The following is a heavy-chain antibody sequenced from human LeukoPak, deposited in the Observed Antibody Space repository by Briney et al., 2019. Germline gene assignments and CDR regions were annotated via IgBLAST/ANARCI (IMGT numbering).Heavy chain of an antibody. CDR1: GGSISSYY. J-gene: IGHJ4*02. CDR3: ARGKYSSSSSSDY. D-gene: IGHD6-6*01. Sequence: SEALSLTCTVSGGSISSYYWSWIRQPPGKGLEWTGYIYYSGSTNYNPSLKSRVTISVDTSKNQFSLKLSSVTAADTAVYYCARGKYSSSSSSDYWGQGTLVTVSS. V-gene: IGHV4-59*01. CDR2: IYYSGST.